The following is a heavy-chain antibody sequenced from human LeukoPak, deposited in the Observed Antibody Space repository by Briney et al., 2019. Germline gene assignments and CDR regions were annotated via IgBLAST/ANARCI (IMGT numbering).Heavy chain of an antibody. CDR3: ARQGSYFDY. CDR2: IYPGDSDT. J-gene: IGHJ4*02. Sequence: GXXLKISGQGSGYSFTSYWIARVREMRGKGLEWMWIIYPGDSDTRYSPSFQGQFTISSDKSISTAYLQWSSLKASDTAMYYCARQGSYFDYWAQGTLVTVSS. V-gene: IGHV5-51*01. CDR1: GYSFTSYW.